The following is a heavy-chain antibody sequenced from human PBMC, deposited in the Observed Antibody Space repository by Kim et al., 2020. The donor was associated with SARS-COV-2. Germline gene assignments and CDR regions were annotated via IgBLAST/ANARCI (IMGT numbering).Heavy chain of an antibody. V-gene: IGHV3-7*01. D-gene: IGHD2-15*01. J-gene: IGHJ4*02. Sequence: DGSQKYYIDSVKGRFTISRDNAKNSVYLQMNSLRAEDTAVYYCARPGYSSWGQGILVTVSS. CDR3: ARPGYSS. CDR2: DGSQK.